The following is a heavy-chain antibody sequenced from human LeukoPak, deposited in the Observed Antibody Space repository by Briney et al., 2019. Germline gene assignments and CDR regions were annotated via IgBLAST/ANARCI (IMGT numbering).Heavy chain of an antibody. J-gene: IGHJ4*02. CDR2: INSDGSST. V-gene: IGHV3-74*01. D-gene: IGHD5-18*01. Sequence: GGSLRLSCAASGFTFSSYWMHWVRQAPGKGLVWVSRINSDGSSTSYADSVKGRFTISRDNSKNTLYLQMNSLRAEDTAVYYCAKDSFSSSYGGDYWGQGTLVTVSS. CDR1: GFTFSSYW. CDR3: AKDSFSSSYGGDY.